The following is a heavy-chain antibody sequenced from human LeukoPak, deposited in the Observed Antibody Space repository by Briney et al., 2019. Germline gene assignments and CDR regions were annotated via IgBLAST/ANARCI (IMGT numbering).Heavy chain of an antibody. CDR2: IYYTGST. J-gene: IGHJ4*02. CDR3: ARAGSYRGYFDY. V-gene: IGHV4-59*01. D-gene: IGHD1-26*01. CDR1: GGSISSYY. Sequence: TXSLXCPVSGGSISSYYWSWIRQPPGKGLEWIGYIYYTGSTNNTSLKSRVTISVDTSKNQFSLKLSSVTAADTAVYYCARAGSYRGYFDYWGQGTLVTVSS.